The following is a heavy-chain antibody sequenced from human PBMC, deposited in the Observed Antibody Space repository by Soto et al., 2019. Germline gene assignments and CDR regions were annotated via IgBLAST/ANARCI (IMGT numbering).Heavy chain of an antibody. CDR3: ARAAIYYYYYGMDV. J-gene: IGHJ6*02. CDR1: GGSFSGYY. Sequence: LSLTCAVYGGSFSGYYWSWTRQPPGKGLEWIGEINHSGSTNYNPSLKSRVTISVDTSKNQFSLKLSSVTAADTAVYYCARAAIYYYYYGMDVWGQGTTVTVSS. V-gene: IGHV4-34*01. CDR2: INHSGST. D-gene: IGHD6-25*01.